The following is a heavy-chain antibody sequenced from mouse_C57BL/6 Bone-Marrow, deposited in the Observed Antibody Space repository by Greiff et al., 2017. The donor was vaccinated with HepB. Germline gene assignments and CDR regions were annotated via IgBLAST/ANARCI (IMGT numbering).Heavy chain of an antibody. D-gene: IGHD2-1*01. CDR3: AAYGNYGY. V-gene: IGHV1-69*01. J-gene: IGHJ2*01. Sequence: QVQLQQPGAELVMPGASVKLSCKASGYTFTSYWMHWVKQRPGQGLEWIGEIDPSDSYTNYNQKFKGKSTFTGDKSSSTAYMQLSSLTSEDSAVYCCAAYGNYGYWGEGTTLTVSS. CDR1: GYTFTSYW. CDR2: IDPSDSYT.